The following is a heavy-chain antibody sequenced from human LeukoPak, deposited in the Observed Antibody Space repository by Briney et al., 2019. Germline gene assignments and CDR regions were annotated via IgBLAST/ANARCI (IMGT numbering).Heavy chain of an antibody. CDR3: ARVGGMTTINNDAFDI. CDR2: IYHTGPT. J-gene: IGHJ3*02. Sequence: SETLSLTCTVSGGSIKPYYWNWIRQSPGKGLQWIGYIYHTGPTNYNPSLKSRVTISLDTSKNQFSLKLTSVAAADTAIYYCARVGGMTTINNDAFDIWGQGTMVTVSS. D-gene: IGHD5-24*01. CDR1: GGSIKPYY. V-gene: IGHV4-59*01.